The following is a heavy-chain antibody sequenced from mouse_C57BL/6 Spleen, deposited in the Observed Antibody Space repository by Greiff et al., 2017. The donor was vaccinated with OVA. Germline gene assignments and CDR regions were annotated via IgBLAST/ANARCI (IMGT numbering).Heavy chain of an antibody. CDR2: ISDGGGYT. D-gene: IGHD2-1*01. V-gene: IGHV5-4*01. J-gene: IGHJ3*01. CDR1: GFTFSSYA. CDR3: AKGLYGNSFAY. Sequence: EVQVVESGGGLVKPGGSLKLSCAASGFTFSSYAMSWVRQTPGQRLEWVATISDGGGYTYYPDNVKGRFTITRDKANNNLYLQMSHLKSEDTAMYYCAKGLYGNSFAYWGQGTLVTVSA.